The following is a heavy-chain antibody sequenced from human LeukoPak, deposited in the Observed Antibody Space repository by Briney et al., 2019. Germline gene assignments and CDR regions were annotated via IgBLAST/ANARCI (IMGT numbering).Heavy chain of an antibody. CDR2: INPNSGGT. J-gene: IGHJ3*02. D-gene: IGHD3-22*01. CDR3: ARDPQTYYYDSSGYGAFNI. CDR1: GYTFTGYY. Sequence: GASVKVSCKASGYTFTGYYMHWVRQAPGQGLEWMGWINPNSGGTNYAQKFQGRVTMTRDTSISTAYMELSRLRSDDTAVYYCARDPQTYYYDSSGYGAFNIWGQGTMVTVSS. V-gene: IGHV1-2*02.